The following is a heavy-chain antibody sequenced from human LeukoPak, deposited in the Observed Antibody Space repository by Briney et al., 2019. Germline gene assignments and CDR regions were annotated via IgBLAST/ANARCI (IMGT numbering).Heavy chain of an antibody. CDR2: ISYDGSNK. V-gene: IGHV3-30-3*01. CDR1: GFTFSSYS. CDR3: ARQRAGHAFDI. Sequence: GGSLRLSCSASGFTFSSYSMHWVRQAPGKGLEWGAVISYDGSNKYYADSVKGRFTISRDNSKNTLYLQMNNLGAEGTAVYYCARQRAGHAFDIWGQGKMVTVSS. J-gene: IGHJ3*02.